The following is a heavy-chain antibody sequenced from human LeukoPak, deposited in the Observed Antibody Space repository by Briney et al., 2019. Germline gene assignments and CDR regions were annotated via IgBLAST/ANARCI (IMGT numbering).Heavy chain of an antibody. J-gene: IGHJ4*02. CDR2: ISGSGGST. Sequence: PGGSLRLSCAASGFTFSSYAMSWVRQAPGKGLEWVSAISGSGGSTYYADSVKGRFTISRDNSKSTLYLQMNSLRAEDTAVYYCAKETWDYVWGSYFDYWGQGTLVTVSS. D-gene: IGHD3-16*01. V-gene: IGHV3-23*01. CDR1: GFTFSSYA. CDR3: AKETWDYVWGSYFDY.